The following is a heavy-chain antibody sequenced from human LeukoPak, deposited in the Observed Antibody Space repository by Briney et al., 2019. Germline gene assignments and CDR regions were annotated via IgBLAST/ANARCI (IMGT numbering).Heavy chain of an antibody. V-gene: IGHV4-39*01. CDR1: GGSISSSSYY. CDR3: ARQGYTYYYDSSGYYPFDY. Sequence: SETLSLTCIVSGGSISSSSYYWGWLRQPPGKGLGWIGSIYYSGSTYYNPSLKSRVTISVDTSKNQFSLKLSSVTAADTAVYYCARQGYTYYYDSSGYYPFDYWGQGTLVTVSS. J-gene: IGHJ4*02. CDR2: IYYSGST. D-gene: IGHD3-22*01.